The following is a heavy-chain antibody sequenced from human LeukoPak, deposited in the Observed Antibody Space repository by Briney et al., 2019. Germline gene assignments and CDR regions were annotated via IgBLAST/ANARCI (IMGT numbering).Heavy chain of an antibody. CDR3: ARGYDSSAYYRARYWYFDL. J-gene: IGHJ2*01. D-gene: IGHD3-22*01. V-gene: IGHV4-30-2*01. CDR1: GGSISSGGYS. Sequence: SQTLSLTCAVSGGSISSGGYSWSWIRQPPGKGLEWIGYIYHSGSTNYNPSLKSRVAISIDTSKNQFSLKLSSVTAADTAVYYCARGYDSSAYYRARYWYFDLWGRGTLVTVSS. CDR2: IYHSGST.